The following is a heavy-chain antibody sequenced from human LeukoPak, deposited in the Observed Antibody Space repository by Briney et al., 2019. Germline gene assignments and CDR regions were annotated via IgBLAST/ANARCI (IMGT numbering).Heavy chain of an antibody. CDR1: GFTFSSYG. CDR3: ARDRGRNWFDP. CDR2: ISYDGSNK. V-gene: IGHV3-30*03. J-gene: IGHJ5*02. D-gene: IGHD2-15*01. Sequence: GGSLRLSCAASGFTFSSYGMHWVRQAPGKGLEWVAVISYDGSNKYYADSVKGRFTISRDNSKNTLFLQMNSLRPEDTAVYHCARDRGRNWFDPWGQGTLVTVSS.